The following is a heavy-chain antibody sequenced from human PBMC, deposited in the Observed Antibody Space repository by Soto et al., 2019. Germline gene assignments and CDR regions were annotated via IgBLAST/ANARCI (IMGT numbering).Heavy chain of an antibody. V-gene: IGHV3-23*01. CDR2: ISGSGDTT. D-gene: IGHD6-6*01. Sequence: GGSLRLSCVISRLTFSNYALNWVRQAPGKGLEWVSSISGSGDTTYYADSVKGRFTISRDNSKNTLYLQMNSLRAEDTAVYYCARYSSSCGGFDYWGQGTLVTVSS. J-gene: IGHJ4*02. CDR3: ARYSSSCGGFDY. CDR1: RLTFSNYA.